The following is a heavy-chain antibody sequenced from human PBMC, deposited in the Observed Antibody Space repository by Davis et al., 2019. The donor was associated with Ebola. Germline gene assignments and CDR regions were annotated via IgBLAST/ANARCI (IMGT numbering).Heavy chain of an antibody. J-gene: IGHJ6*02. CDR2: IYYSGST. CDR3: ARQLIAARRAYYYYYGMDV. CDR1: GGSISSYY. D-gene: IGHD6-6*01. V-gene: IGHV4-59*08. Sequence: MPSETLSLTCTVSGGSISSYYWSWIRQPPGKGLEWIGYIYYSGSTNYNPSLKSRVTISVDTSKNHFSLKLSSVTAANTAVYYWARQLIAARRAYYYYYGMDVWGQGTTVTVSS.